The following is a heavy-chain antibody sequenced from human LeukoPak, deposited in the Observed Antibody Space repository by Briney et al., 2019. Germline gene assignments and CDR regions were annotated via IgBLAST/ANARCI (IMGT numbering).Heavy chain of an antibody. J-gene: IGHJ4*02. D-gene: IGHD3-22*01. Sequence: ASVKVSCKASGYTFTSYYMHWVRQAPGQGLEWMGIINPSGGSTSYAQKFQGRVTMTRNTSISTAYMELSSLRSEDTAVYYCARITMIDGGYWGQGTLVTVSS. V-gene: IGHV1-46*01. CDR2: INPSGGST. CDR3: ARITMIDGGY. CDR1: GYTFTSYY.